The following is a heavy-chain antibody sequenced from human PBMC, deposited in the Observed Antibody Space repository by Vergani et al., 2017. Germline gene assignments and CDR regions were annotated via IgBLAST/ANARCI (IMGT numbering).Heavy chain of an antibody. V-gene: IGHV3-21*01. CDR3: VRDVRVSRT. CDR2: ISGNNDDV. J-gene: IGHJ3*01. CDR1: GFTFSPYS. Sequence: EVQMVESGGGLVKPGGSLRLSCVASGFTFSPYSMNWVRQAPGKGLEWVSSISGNNDDVYYADSVKGRLTLFRDNAKNSLYLDMSSLLAEDTAVYYCVRDVRVSRTWGQGTLVAVSS.